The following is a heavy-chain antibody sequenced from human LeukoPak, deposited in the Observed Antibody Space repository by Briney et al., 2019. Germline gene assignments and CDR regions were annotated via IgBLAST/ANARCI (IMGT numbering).Heavy chain of an antibody. J-gene: IGHJ6*02. D-gene: IGHD6-19*01. V-gene: IGHV3-30-3*01. CDR3: ARTAGYSSGWSHYYYYGMDV. CDR1: GFTFKDFW. CDR2: ISYDGSNK. Sequence: PGGSLRLSCAGSGFTFKDFWMSWVRQAPGKGLEWVAVISYDGSNKYYADSVKGRFTISRDNSKNTLYLQMNSLRAEDTAVYYCARTAGYSSGWSHYYYYGMDVWGQGTTVTVSS.